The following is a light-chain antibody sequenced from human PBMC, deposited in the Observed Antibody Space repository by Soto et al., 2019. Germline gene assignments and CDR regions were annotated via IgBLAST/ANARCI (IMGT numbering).Light chain of an antibody. Sequence: SALTQPRSVSGSPGQPVTISCPGTSSDVVGYNYVSWYQQHPGKAPKLMIYDVSKRPSGVPDRFSGSKSGNTASLTISGLQAEDEADYYCCSYAGSYTYVFGTGTKV. CDR3: CSYAGSYTYV. V-gene: IGLV2-11*01. CDR1: SSDVVGYNY. CDR2: DVS. J-gene: IGLJ1*01.